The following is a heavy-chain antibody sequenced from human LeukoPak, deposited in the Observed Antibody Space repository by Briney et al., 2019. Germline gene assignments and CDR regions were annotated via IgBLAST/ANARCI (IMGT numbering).Heavy chain of an antibody. Sequence: GGSLRLSCAASGFTFSDYYMSWVRQAPGKGLEWVSYISSSGSTIYYADSVKGRFTISRDNAKNSLYLQMNSLRVEDTAVYYCAGVNYWNYPFWGQGTLVTVSS. J-gene: IGHJ4*02. CDR1: GFTFSDYY. CDR3: AGVNYWNYPF. D-gene: IGHD1-7*01. CDR2: ISSSGSTI. V-gene: IGHV3-11*04.